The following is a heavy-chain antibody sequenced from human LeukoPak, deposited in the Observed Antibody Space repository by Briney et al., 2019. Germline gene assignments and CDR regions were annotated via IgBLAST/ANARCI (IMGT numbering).Heavy chain of an antibody. CDR3: AREVYGDNYFDY. J-gene: IGHJ4*02. D-gene: IGHD4-17*01. CDR1: GFTFSSCE. CDR2: ISGSGSTI. V-gene: IGHV3-48*03. Sequence: GGSLRLSCAASGFTFSSCEMNWVRQAPGKGLEWVSYISGSGSTIYYADSVKGRFTISRDNAKNSLYLQMNSLRAEDTAIYYCAREVYGDNYFDYWGQGTLVTVSS.